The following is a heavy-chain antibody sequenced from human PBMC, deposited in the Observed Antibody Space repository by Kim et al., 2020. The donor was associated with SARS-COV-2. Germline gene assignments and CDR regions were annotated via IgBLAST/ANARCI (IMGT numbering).Heavy chain of an antibody. CDR2: ISYDGSNK. V-gene: IGHV3-30*04. Sequence: GGSLRLSCAASGFTFSSYAMHWVRQAPGKGLEWVAVISYDGSNKYYADSVKGRFTISRDNSKNTLYLKMNSLRAEDTAVYYCARDSTTKDSGYDANWFDP. CDR1: GFTFSSYA. D-gene: IGHD5-12*01. CDR3: ARDSTTKDSGYDANWFDP. J-gene: IGHJ5*02.